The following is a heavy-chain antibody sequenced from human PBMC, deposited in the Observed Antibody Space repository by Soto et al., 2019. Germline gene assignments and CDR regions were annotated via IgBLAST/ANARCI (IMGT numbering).Heavy chain of an antibody. D-gene: IGHD6-6*01. CDR3: AIYIAARPGYYGMDV. CDR1: GGTFSSYA. Sequence: ASVKVSCKASGGTFSSYAISWVRQAPGQGLEWMGGIIPILGIANYAQKFQGRVTITADKSTSTAYMELSSLRSEDTAVYYCAIYIAARPGYYGMDVWGQGTTVTVSS. V-gene: IGHV1-69*10. CDR2: IIPILGIA. J-gene: IGHJ6*02.